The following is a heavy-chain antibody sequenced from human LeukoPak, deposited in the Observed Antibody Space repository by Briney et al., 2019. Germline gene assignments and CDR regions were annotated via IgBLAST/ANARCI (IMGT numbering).Heavy chain of an antibody. V-gene: IGHV5-51*01. CDR3: ASQDLSAHYDSSGYIGGAFDI. J-gene: IGHJ3*02. CDR1: GYSFTRYW. D-gene: IGHD3-22*01. Sequence: GESLKISCKGSGYSFTRYWIGGVGQRPGKGLEWMGIIYPGDSDTRYSPSLQGQVTISADTSISTAYLHWSSLKASDTAMSYCASQDLSAHYDSSGYIGGAFDIWGQGTMVTVSS. CDR2: IYPGDSDT.